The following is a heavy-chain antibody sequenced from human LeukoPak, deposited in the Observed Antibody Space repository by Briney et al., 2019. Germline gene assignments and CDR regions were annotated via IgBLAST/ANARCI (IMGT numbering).Heavy chain of an antibody. J-gene: IGHJ1*01. Sequence: ASVKVSCKASGGTFSSYAISWVRQAPGQGLEWMGGIIPIFGTANHAQKFQGRVTITADKSTSTAYMELSSLRSEDTAVYCCARGSSAEYFQHWGQGTLVTVSS. CDR3: ARGSSAEYFQH. CDR1: GGTFSSYA. CDR2: IIPIFGTA. V-gene: IGHV1-69*06.